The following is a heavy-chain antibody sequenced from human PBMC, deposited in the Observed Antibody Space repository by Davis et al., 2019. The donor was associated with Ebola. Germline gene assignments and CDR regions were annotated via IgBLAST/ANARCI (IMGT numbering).Heavy chain of an antibody. CDR3: ARDRRDSSGWYRSNRYYFDY. Sequence: PSETLSLTCTVSGGSISSYYWSWIRQPAGKGLEWIGRIYTSGSTNYNPSLKSRVTMSVDTSKNQFSLKLSSVTAADTAVYYCARDRRDSSGWYRSNRYYFDYWGQGTLVTVSS. J-gene: IGHJ4*02. D-gene: IGHD6-19*01. CDR1: GGSISSYY. CDR2: IYTSGST. V-gene: IGHV4-4*07.